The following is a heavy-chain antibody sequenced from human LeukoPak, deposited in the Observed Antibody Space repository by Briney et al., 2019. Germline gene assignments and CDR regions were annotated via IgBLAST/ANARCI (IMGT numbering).Heavy chain of an antibody. Sequence: SETLSLTCTVSGGSISSYYWSWIRQPPGKGLEWIGYIYYSGSTNYNPSLKSRVTISVDTSKNQFSLKLSSVTAADTAVYYCARDEETVTTSWGQGTLVTVSS. CDR3: ARDEETVTTS. V-gene: IGHV4-59*12. CDR1: GGSISSYY. CDR2: IYYSGST. D-gene: IGHD4-17*01. J-gene: IGHJ4*02.